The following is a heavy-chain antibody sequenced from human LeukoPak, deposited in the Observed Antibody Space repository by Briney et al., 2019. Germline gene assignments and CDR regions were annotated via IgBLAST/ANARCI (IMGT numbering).Heavy chain of an antibody. Sequence: SQTLSLTCAISGDSVSSNTAAWNWIRQSPSRGLEWLGRTYYRSKWYNDYAVSVKSRITINPDTSKNQFSLQLKSVTPEDTAVYSCARGVGSGWALGYWGQGTLVTVSS. CDR1: GDSVSSNTAA. CDR2: TYYRSKWYN. J-gene: IGHJ4*02. D-gene: IGHD6-25*01. CDR3: ARGVGSGWALGY. V-gene: IGHV6-1*01.